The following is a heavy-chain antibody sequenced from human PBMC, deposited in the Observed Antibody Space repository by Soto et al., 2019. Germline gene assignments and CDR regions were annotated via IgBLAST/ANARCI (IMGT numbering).Heavy chain of an antibody. D-gene: IGHD2-21*02. CDR1: GFIFDNHA. CDR3: ARDRCGGDCYSFDY. CDR2: VSWNSGSI. V-gene: IGHV3-9*01. Sequence: SLRLSCAASGFIFDNHAMNWVWQAPGKGLEWVAGVSWNSGSIDYADSVKGRFTISRDNAKNSLYLQMNSLRAEDTAFYYCARDRCGGDCYSFDYWGQGTLVTVSS. J-gene: IGHJ4*02.